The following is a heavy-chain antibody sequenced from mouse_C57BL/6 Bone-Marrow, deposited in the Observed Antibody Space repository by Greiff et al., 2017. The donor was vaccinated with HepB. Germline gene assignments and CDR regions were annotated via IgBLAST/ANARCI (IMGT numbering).Heavy chain of an antibody. Sequence: EVKLVESGGGLVKPGGSLKLSCAASGFTFSDYGMHWVRQAPEKGLEWVAYISSGSSTIYYADTVKGRFTITRDNAKNTLFLQMTSLRSEDTAMYYWARRPHYYAMDYWGQGTSVTVSS. V-gene: IGHV5-17*01. J-gene: IGHJ4*01. CDR2: ISSGSSTI. CDR1: GFTFSDYG. CDR3: ARRPHYYAMDY.